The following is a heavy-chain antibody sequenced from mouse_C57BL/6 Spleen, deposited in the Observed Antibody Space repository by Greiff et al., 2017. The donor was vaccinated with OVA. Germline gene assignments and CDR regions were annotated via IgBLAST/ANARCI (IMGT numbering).Heavy chain of an antibody. Sequence: QVQLKQPGAELVKPGASVKLSCKASGYTFTSYWMHWVKQRPGRGLEWIGRIDPNSGGTKYNEKFKSKATLTVDKPSSTAYMQLSSLTSEDSAVYYCARYYYSNYPSWFAYWGQGTLVTVSA. CDR3: ARYYYSNYPSWFAY. V-gene: IGHV1-72*01. CDR2: IDPNSGGT. J-gene: IGHJ3*01. CDR1: GYTFTSYW. D-gene: IGHD2-5*01.